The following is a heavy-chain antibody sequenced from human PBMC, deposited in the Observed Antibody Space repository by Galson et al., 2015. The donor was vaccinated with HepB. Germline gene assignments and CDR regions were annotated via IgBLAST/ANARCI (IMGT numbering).Heavy chain of an antibody. J-gene: IGHJ4*02. Sequence: SVKVSCKASGYTFTSYGISWVRQAPGQGLEWMGWISGYNGHTNYAQRLQGRVTMTTDTSTSTAYMELRSLRSDDTAVYFCARDTASVRQVAGIDNWGQGTLVIVSS. CDR3: ARDTASVRQVAGIDN. D-gene: IGHD5-18*01. CDR2: ISGYNGHT. CDR1: GYTFTSYG. V-gene: IGHV1-18*01.